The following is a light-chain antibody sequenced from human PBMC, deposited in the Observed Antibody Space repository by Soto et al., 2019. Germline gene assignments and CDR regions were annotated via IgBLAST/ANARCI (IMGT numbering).Light chain of an antibody. CDR3: QQYNNWPLT. CDR2: GAS. V-gene: IGKV3-15*01. Sequence: EIVMTQSPATLSVSPGERATLSCRASQSVSSTLAWYQQKPGQAPRLLIYGASTSATGIPARFSGSGSGTEFTLTISSLQSEDFAVYYGQQYNNWPLTFGQGTKVEIK. J-gene: IGKJ1*01. CDR1: QSVSST.